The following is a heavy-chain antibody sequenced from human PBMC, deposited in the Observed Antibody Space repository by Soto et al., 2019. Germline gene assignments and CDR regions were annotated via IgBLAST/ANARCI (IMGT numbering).Heavy chain of an antibody. CDR3: ATEQLWLQRYYYGMDV. J-gene: IGHJ6*02. D-gene: IGHD5-18*01. V-gene: IGHV1-69*01. Sequence: QVQLVQSGAEVKKPGSSVKVSCKASGGTFSSYAISWVRQAPGQGLEWMGGIIPIFGTANYAQKFQGRVTITADESTSTAYMELSSLRSEDMAVYYCATEQLWLQRYYYGMDVWGQGTTVTVSS. CDR1: GGTFSSYA. CDR2: IIPIFGTA.